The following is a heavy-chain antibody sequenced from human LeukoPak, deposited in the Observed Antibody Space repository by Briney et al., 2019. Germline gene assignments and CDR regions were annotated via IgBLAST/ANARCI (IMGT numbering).Heavy chain of an antibody. CDR1: GFTFSSYA. Sequence: GGSLRLSCAASGFTFSSYAMSWVRQAPGKGLEWVSALSGSGGSTYYADSVKGRFTISRDNSKNTLSLQMNSLRAEDTAVYYCAKALEVLLLFGETGIDYWAREPWSPSPQ. V-gene: IGHV3-23*01. J-gene: IGHJ4*02. CDR2: LSGSGGST. D-gene: IGHD3-10*01. CDR3: AKALEVLLLFGETGIDY.